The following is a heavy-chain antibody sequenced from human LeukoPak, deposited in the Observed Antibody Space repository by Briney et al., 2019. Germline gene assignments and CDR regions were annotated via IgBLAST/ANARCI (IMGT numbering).Heavy chain of an antibody. V-gene: IGHV4-39*07. J-gene: IGHJ6*02. Sequence: PSETLSLTCTVSGGSISSSSYYWGWIRQPPGKGLEWIGSTYYSGSTYYNPSLKSRVTISVDTSKNQFSLKLSSVTAADTAVYYCARDWVAAAGPYYYYYGMDVWGQGATVTVSS. CDR3: ARDWVAAAGPYYYYYGMDV. CDR2: TYYSGST. D-gene: IGHD6-13*01. CDR1: GGSISSSSYY.